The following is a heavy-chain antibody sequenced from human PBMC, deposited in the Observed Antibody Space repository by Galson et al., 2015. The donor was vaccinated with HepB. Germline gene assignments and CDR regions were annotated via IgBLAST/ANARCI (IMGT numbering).Heavy chain of an antibody. D-gene: IGHD3-10*01. V-gene: IGHV5-51*01. Sequence: QSGAEVKKPGESLKISCKGSGYSFTSYWIGWVRQMPGKGLEWMGIIYPGDSDTRYSPSFQGQVTISADKSISTAYLQWSSLKASDTAMYYCARRNHYYYGSGPLNWFDPWGQGTLVTVSS. J-gene: IGHJ5*02. CDR2: IYPGDSDT. CDR1: GYSFTSYW. CDR3: ARRNHYYYGSGPLNWFDP.